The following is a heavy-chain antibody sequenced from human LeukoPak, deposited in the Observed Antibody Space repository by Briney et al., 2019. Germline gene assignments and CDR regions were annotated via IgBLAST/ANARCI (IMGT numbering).Heavy chain of an antibody. CDR1: GGSISSTN. CDR3: ARVSNIRMGVGYNYYYYMDV. D-gene: IGHD2/OR15-2a*01. J-gene: IGHJ6*03. V-gene: IGHV4-59*01. Sequence: PEALSLTRIVSGGSISSTNSSWMRQPPGKGLEWGGLMYYSGRTHYTPSLKGRVTISLDSSHNQSSLKLSSVTAAATAVYYCARVSNIRMGVGYNYYYYMDVWGKGTTVTVS. CDR2: MYYSGRT.